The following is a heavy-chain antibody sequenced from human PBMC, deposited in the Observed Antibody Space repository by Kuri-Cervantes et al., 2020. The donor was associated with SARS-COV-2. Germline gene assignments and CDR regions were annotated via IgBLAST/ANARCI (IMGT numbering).Heavy chain of an antibody. CDR2: INPSGGST. CDR3: ARDRSVTIFGGRRDYYYYYGMDV. V-gene: IGHV1-46*01. Sequence: ASVKVSCKASGYTFTSYYMHWVRQAPGQGLEWMGIINPSGGSTSYAQKFQGRVTMTRDTSTSTAYMELSSLRSEDTAVYYCARDRSVTIFGGRRDYYYYYGMDVWGQGTTVTVSS. D-gene: IGHD3-3*01. J-gene: IGHJ6*02. CDR1: GYTFTSYY.